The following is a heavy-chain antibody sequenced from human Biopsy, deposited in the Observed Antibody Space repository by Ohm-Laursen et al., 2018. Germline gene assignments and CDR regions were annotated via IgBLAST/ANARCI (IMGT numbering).Heavy chain of an antibody. V-gene: IGHV1-69*01. Sequence: SSVKVSCKASGGTFSSSAITWVRQAPGQGLEWMGGIIGIFRTAHYAQKFQGRVTITADESTSTAYMDLSSLRSEDTAIYYCAKGRGGSITYYDAFDIWGQGTMVTVSS. J-gene: IGHJ3*02. CDR2: IIGIFRTA. CDR3: AKGRGGSITYYDAFDI. CDR1: GGTFSSSA. D-gene: IGHD2/OR15-2a*01.